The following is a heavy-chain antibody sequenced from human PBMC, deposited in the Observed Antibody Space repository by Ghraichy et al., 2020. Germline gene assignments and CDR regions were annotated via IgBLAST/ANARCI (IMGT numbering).Heavy chain of an antibody. V-gene: IGHV3-21*01. Sequence: GGSLRLSCAASGFIFSDSSMNWVRQAPGKGLEWVSSISGSSTYIYYADSVKGRFTVSRDNAKTSVSLQMNSLRAEDTAVYYCARLISVAGRVEHAFYLWG. CDR2: ISGSSTYI. D-gene: IGHD6-19*01. CDR3: ARLISVAGRVEHAFYL. CDR1: GFIFSDSS. J-gene: IGHJ3*01.